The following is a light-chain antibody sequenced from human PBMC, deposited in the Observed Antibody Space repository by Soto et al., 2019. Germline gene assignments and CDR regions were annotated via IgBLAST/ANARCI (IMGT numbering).Light chain of an antibody. J-gene: IGKJ2*01. CDR3: QQYNNWPPRYT. Sequence: EIVMTQSPATLSVSPGERATLSCRASQSVNSNLAWYQQKPGQAPRLLIYGASTRATGIPDRFSGSGSGTDFTLTISSLESEDFAVYYCQQYNNWPPRYTFGQGTKLEIK. CDR1: QSVNSN. V-gene: IGKV3-15*01. CDR2: GAS.